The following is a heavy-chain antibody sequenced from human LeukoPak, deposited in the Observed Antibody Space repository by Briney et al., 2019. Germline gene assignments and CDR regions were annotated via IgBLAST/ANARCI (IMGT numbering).Heavy chain of an antibody. V-gene: IGHV3-9*01. J-gene: IGHJ5*02. D-gene: IGHD4-17*01. CDR3: AKEGAVTTFVNWFDP. Sequence: GRSLRLSCAASGFTFDDYAMHWVRQAPGKGLEWVSGISWNSGSIGYADSVKGRFTISRDNAKNSLYLQMNSLRAEDTALYYCAKEGAVTTFVNWFDPWGQGTLVTVSS. CDR1: GFTFDDYA. CDR2: ISWNSGSI.